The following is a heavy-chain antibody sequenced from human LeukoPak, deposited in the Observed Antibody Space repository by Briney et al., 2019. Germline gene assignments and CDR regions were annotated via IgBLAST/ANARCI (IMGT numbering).Heavy chain of an antibody. V-gene: IGHV3-23*01. CDR1: GFTFSGYA. D-gene: IGHD3-22*01. CDR2: ISGSGGST. J-gene: IGHJ4*02. CDR3: AKDPLATYYYDSSGYTGAYFDY. Sequence: GGSLRLSCAASGFTFSGYAMSWVRQAPGKGLEWVSTISGSGGSTYYADSVKGRFTISRDNSKNTLYLQMNSLRAEDTAVYYCAKDPLATYYYDSSGYTGAYFDYWGQGTLVTVSS.